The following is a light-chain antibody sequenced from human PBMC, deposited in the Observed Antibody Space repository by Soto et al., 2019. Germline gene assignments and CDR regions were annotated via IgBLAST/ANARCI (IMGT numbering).Light chain of an antibody. Sequence: EIVMTQSPATLSVSPGERATLSCRASQSIGSNLAWYQQKPGQAPRLLIYAASIRASAFPARFSGSGSGTEFTRTNSGLQSDEFAVDFCQQYNKWPPWTVGHGTKGESK. J-gene: IGKJ1*01. V-gene: IGKV3-15*01. CDR3: QQYNKWPPWT. CDR1: QSIGSN. CDR2: AAS.